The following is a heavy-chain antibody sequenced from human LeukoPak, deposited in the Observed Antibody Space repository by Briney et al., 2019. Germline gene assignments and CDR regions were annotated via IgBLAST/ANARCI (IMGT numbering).Heavy chain of an antibody. V-gene: IGHV3-7*01. CDR3: ARGDYYDSSGYYPNWFDP. Sequence: GGSLRLSCAASGFTFSSYWMSWVRQAPGKGLEWVANIKQDESEKYYVDSVKGRFTISRDNAKNSLYLQMNSLRAEDTAVYYCARGDYYDSSGYYPNWFDPWGQGTLVTVSS. CDR1: GFTFSSYW. J-gene: IGHJ5*02. CDR2: IKQDESEK. D-gene: IGHD3-22*01.